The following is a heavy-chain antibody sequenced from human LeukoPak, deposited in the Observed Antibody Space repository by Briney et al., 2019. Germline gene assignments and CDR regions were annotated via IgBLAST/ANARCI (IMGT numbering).Heavy chain of an antibody. CDR2: ISSGGRTI. V-gene: IGHV3-48*03. Sequence: PGGSLRLSCAPSGFAFSTYEMNWVRQAPGKGLEWVSYISSGGRTISYADSVKGRFTISRDNAKNSLYLQMNGLRAEDTAVYYCARGEFSYGYRYWGQGTLVTVSS. CDR3: ARGEFSYGYRY. CDR1: GFAFSTYE. D-gene: IGHD5-18*01. J-gene: IGHJ4*02.